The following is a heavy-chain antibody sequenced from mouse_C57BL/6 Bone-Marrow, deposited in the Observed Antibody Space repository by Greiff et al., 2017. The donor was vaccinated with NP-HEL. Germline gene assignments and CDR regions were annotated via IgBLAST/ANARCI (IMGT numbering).Heavy chain of an antibody. V-gene: IGHV1-52*01. Sequence: QVQLQQPGAELVRPGSSVKLSCKASGYTFTSYWMHWVKQRPIQGLEWIGNIDPSDSETHYNQKFKDKATLTVDKSSSTAYMQLSSLTSEDSAVYYCARAITTVVADYCDYWGQGTTLTVSS. J-gene: IGHJ2*01. CDR2: IDPSDSET. D-gene: IGHD1-1*01. CDR1: GYTFTSYW. CDR3: ARAITTVVADYCDY.